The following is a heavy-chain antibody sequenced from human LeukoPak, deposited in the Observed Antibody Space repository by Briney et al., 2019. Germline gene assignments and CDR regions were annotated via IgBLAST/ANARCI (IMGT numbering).Heavy chain of an antibody. Sequence: GGSLRLSCAASGFTFSSYAMPWVRQAPGKGLEWVAVISYDGSNKYYADSVKGRFTISRDNSKNTLYLQMNSLRAEDTAVYYCARSDSSAIYGDYWGQGTLVTVSS. V-gene: IGHV3-30-3*01. CDR2: ISYDGSNK. J-gene: IGHJ4*02. CDR1: GFTFSSYA. CDR3: ARSDSSAIYGDY. D-gene: IGHD3-22*01.